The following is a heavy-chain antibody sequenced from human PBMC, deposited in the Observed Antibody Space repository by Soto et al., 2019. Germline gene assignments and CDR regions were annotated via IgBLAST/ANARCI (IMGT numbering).Heavy chain of an antibody. D-gene: IGHD2-15*01. V-gene: IGHV3-7*04. CDR2: IKEDGGKT. Sequence: EVQLVESGGGLVQPGGSLRLSCVASGLTLSRYWMSWVRQAPGKGLEWVANIKEDGGKTYYGDSVKGRFTISRDNAKNSVYLQMNSLRVEDTAVYYCSRDYSGPGPDWGQGTLVIVSS. CDR3: SRDYSGPGPD. J-gene: IGHJ4*02. CDR1: GLTLSRYW.